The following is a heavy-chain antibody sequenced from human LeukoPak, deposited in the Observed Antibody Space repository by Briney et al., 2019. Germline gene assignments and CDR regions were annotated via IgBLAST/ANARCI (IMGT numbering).Heavy chain of an antibody. CDR1: GFTFSDYY. V-gene: IGHV3-74*01. Sequence: GGSLRLSCEASGFTFSDYYMHWVRQAPGKGLLWISHINGDGSRTGYADSVKGRFTISRDNAKNILYLQMNSLRAEDTAVYYCSRGTYPYSSDTWGQGALVTVSS. D-gene: IGHD3-10*01. J-gene: IGHJ5*02. CDR3: SRGTYPYSSDT. CDR2: INGDGSRT.